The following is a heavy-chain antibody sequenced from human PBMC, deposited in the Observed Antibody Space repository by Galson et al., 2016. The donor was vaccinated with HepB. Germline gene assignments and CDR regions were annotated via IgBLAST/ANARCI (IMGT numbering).Heavy chain of an antibody. V-gene: IGHV3-23*01. J-gene: IGHJ6*04. D-gene: IGHD3-16*01. CDR3: VRGSTAPAV. Sequence: SLRLSCAASGFTFSSYGMTWVRQAPGKGLEDVSSISMSGGSRDYAESVKGRFTISRDNSRSTLFLQMNSLRAEDTGVYYCVRGSTAPAVWGKGTTVTVSS. CDR2: ISMSGGSR. CDR1: GFTFSSYG.